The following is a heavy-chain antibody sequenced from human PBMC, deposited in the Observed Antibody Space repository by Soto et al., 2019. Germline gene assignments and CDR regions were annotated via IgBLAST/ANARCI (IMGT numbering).Heavy chain of an antibody. V-gene: IGHV4-31*03. CDR1: GGSISSGGYY. CDR3: ARVQGGLVY. CDR2: IYYSGST. D-gene: IGHD3-16*01. Sequence: QVQLQESGPGLVKPSQTLSLTCTVSGGSISSGGYYWSWIRQHPGKGLEWIGYIYYSGSTYYNPSPESRVTVPVDTSKHQFSRKLSSVTAAGTAVYDCARVQGGLVYWGQGTLVTVSS. J-gene: IGHJ4*02.